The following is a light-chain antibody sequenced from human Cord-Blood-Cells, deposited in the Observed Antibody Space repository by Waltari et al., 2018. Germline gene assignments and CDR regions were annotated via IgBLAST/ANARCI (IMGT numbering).Light chain of an antibody. V-gene: IGLV2-14*01. CDR3: SSYPSSSTLV. Sequence: QSALTHPASVSGSTGQSITISCTGTRSDVGGYNYVSWYQQHPGKAPKLMIYDASNRPSGVSNRFSGSKSGNTASLTISGLQAEDEADYYCSSYPSSSTLVFGTGTKVTVL. J-gene: IGLJ1*01. CDR2: DAS. CDR1: RSDVGGYNY.